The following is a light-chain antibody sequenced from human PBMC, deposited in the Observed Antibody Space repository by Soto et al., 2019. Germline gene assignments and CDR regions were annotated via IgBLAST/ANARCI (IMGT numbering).Light chain of an antibody. J-gene: IGKJ1*01. CDR1: QSVSTW. CDR2: KAS. V-gene: IGKV1-5*03. Sequence: DIQMTQSPSTLSASVGDRVTITCRASQSVSTWLAWYQQKPGKAPKLLIYKASSLESGVPSRFSGSGSGTEITLTISSLQPDDFATYYCQQYNSWTFGQGTKVDIK. CDR3: QQYNSWT.